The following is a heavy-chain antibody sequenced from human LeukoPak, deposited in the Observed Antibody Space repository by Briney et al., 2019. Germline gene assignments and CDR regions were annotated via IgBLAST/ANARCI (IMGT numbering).Heavy chain of an antibody. D-gene: IGHD3-10*01. CDR2: INHSGIT. Sequence: SETLSLTCAVSGGSFSGYYWSWIRQPPGKGLEWIGEINHSGITNHNPSLTSQATISVDTSKNQYSLKLSSVTAADTAVYSCERGLIWYYGSGSFWFDPWGQGTLVTVSS. CDR1: GGSFSGYY. CDR3: ERGLIWYYGSGSFWFDP. J-gene: IGHJ5*02. V-gene: IGHV4-34*04.